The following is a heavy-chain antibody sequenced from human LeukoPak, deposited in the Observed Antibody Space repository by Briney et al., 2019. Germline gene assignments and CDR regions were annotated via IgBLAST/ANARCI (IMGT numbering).Heavy chain of an antibody. D-gene: IGHD1-26*01. CDR1: GFTFSSYW. J-gene: IGHJ1*01. CDR3: ARELVVGVAEYFQH. V-gene: IGHV3-7*01. CDR2: IKQDGSEK. Sequence: PGGSLRLSCAASGFTFSSYWMSWVRQAPGKGLEWVANIKQDGSEKYYVDSVKGRFTISRDNAKNSLYLQMNSLRAEDTAVYYCARELVVGVAEYFQHWGRGTLVTVSS.